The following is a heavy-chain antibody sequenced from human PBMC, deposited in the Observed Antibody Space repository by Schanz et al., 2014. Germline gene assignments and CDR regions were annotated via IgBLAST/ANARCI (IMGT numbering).Heavy chain of an antibody. CDR2: INSDGSTT. V-gene: IGHV3-74*02. CDR1: GFTFSSYW. CDR3: AKVRGDQRGAFDS. J-gene: IGHJ4*02. D-gene: IGHD4-17*01. Sequence: EVQVVESGGGLVQPGGSLRLSCAASGFTFSSYWMHWVRQAPGKGLVWVSRINSDGSTTIYADSVKGRFTISRDNAKNSLYLQMNSLRVDDTAFYFCAKVRGDQRGAFDSWGQGTLVTVSS.